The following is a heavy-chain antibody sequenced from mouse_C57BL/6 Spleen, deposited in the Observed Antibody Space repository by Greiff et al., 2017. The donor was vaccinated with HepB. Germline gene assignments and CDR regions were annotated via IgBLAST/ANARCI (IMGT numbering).Heavy chain of an antibody. CDR3: ARFTTVVARDWYFDV. CDR1: GFTFSSYA. CDR2: ISDGGSYT. Sequence: EVQLVESGGGLVKPGGSLKLSCAASGFTFSSYAMSWVRQTPEKRLEWVATISDGGSYTYYPDNVKGRFTISRDNAKNNLYLQMSHLKSEDTAMYYCARFTTVVARDWYFDVWGTGTTVTVSS. J-gene: IGHJ1*03. D-gene: IGHD1-1*01. V-gene: IGHV5-4*01.